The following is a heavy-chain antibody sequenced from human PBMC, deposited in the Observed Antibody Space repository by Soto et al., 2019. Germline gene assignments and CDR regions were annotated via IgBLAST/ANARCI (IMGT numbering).Heavy chain of an antibody. CDR3: ARGAQASNYFDY. CDR2: IWYDGSNK. V-gene: IGHV3-33*08. J-gene: IGHJ4*02. CDR1: GFTFSSSA. Sequence: GGSLRLSCAASGFTFSSSAMSWARQAPGKGLEWVAVIWYDGSNKYYADSVKGRFTISRDNSKNTLYLQMNSLRAEDTAVYYCARGAQASNYFDYWGQGTLVTVSS.